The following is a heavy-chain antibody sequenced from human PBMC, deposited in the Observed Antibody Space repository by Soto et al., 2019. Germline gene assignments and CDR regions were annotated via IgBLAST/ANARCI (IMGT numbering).Heavy chain of an antibody. CDR1: GGTFSSYA. Sequence: SVKVSCKASGGTFSSYAISWVRQAPGQGLEWMGGIIPIFGTANYAQKFQGRVTITADESTSTAYMELSSLRSEDTAVYYCARGYSLRNIVVVPAARGYYYYYGMDVWGQGTTVTVSS. V-gene: IGHV1-69*13. CDR3: ARGYSLRNIVVVPAARGYYYYYGMDV. D-gene: IGHD2-2*01. CDR2: IIPIFGTA. J-gene: IGHJ6*02.